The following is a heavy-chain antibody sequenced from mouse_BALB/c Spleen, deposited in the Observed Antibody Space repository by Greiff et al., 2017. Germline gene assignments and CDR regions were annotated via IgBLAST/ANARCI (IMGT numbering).Heavy chain of an antibody. CDR3: VSYGNYLAWCVH. J-gene: IGHJ3*01. V-gene: IGHV14-3*02. CDR2: IDPANGNT. CDR1: GFNIKDTY. Sequence: VQLQQSGAELVKPGASVKLSCTASGFNIKDTYMHWVKQRPEQGLEWIGRIDPANGNTKYDPKFQGKATITADTSSNTAYLQLSSLTSEDTAVYYGVSYGNYLAWCVHWGEGALFTVSA. D-gene: IGHD2-1*01.